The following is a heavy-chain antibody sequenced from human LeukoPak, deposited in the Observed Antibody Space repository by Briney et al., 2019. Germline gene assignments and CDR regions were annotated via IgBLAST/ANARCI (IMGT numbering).Heavy chain of an antibody. CDR3: ARVRRYYFDY. D-gene: IGHD6-25*01. CDR2: IYSGGST. J-gene: IGHJ4*02. V-gene: IGHV3-53*01. CDR1: GFTVSSNY. Sequence: GRSLRLSCAASGFTVSSNYMSWVRQAPGKGLEWVSVIYSGGSTYYADSVKGRFTISRDNSKNTLYLQMNSLRAEDTAVYYCARVRRYYFDYWGQGTLVTVSS.